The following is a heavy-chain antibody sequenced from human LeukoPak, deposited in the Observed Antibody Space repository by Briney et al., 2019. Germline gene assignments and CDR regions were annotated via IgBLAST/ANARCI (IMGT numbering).Heavy chain of an antibody. CDR1: GYSFTGYY. CDR3: ARSKKFPYCTNGVCYGGPFDY. CDR2: INPNSGVT. J-gene: IGHJ4*02. V-gene: IGHV1-2*02. Sequence: GASVKVSCKASGYSFTGYYLHWVRQAPGQGLEWMAWINPNSGVTNYAQKFQGRVTITADESTSTAYMELSSLRSEDTAVYYCARSKKFPYCTNGVCYGGPFDYWGQGALVTVSS. D-gene: IGHD2-8*01.